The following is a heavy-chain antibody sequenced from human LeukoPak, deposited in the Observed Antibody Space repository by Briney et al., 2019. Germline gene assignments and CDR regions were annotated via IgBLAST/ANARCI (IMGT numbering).Heavy chain of an antibody. J-gene: IGHJ4*02. CDR2: IIPIFGTA. D-gene: IGHD5-12*01. V-gene: IGHV1-69*13. CDR1: GGTFSSYA. Sequence: ASVKVSCEASGGTFSSYAISWVRQAPGQGLEWMGGIIPIFGTANYAQKFQGRVTITADESTSTAYMELSSLRSEDTAVYYCARGYSGYASLGGYWGQGTLVTVSS. CDR3: ARGYSGYASLGGY.